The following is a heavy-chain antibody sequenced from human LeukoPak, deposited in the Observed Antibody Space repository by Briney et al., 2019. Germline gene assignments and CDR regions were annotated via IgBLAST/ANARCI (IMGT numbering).Heavy chain of an antibody. Sequence: GGSLRLSCAASGFTFSSFAMTWVRQAPGKGLEWVSHITHNGGATYYADSVKGRFTVSRDNSKNTLYLQMNSLRAGDTAVYYCASTVSWGQGTLVTVSS. CDR2: ITHNGGAT. J-gene: IGHJ4*02. CDR1: GFTFSSFA. V-gene: IGHV3-23*01. CDR3: ASTVS. D-gene: IGHD2-2*01.